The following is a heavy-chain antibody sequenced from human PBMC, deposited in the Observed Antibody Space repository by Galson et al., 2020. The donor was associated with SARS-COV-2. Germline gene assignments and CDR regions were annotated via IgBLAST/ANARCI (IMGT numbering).Heavy chain of an antibody. CDR3: ARGGLIVVVVAANLGDAFDI. J-gene: IGHJ3*02. Sequence: SVKVSCKASGGTFSSYAISWVRQAPGQGLEWMGGIIPILGIANYAQKFQGRVTITADKSTSTAYMELSSLRSEDTAVYYCARGGLIVVVVAANLGDAFDIWGQGTMVTVSS. CDR2: IIPILGIA. CDR1: GGTFSSYA. D-gene: IGHD2-15*01. V-gene: IGHV1-69*10.